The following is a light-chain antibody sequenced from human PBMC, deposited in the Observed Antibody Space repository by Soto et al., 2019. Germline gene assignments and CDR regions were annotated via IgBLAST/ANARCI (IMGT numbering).Light chain of an antibody. CDR1: SSDVGSYNR. V-gene: IGLV2-18*02. Sequence: QSALTQPPSVSGSPGQSVTISCTGTSSDVGSYNRVSWYQQPPGTAPKLMISEVTNRPSGVPDRFSGSKSGNTASLTISGLQAEDEADYYCSSYTSTSTWVFGGGTKVTVL. J-gene: IGLJ2*01. CDR3: SSYTSTSTWV. CDR2: EVT.